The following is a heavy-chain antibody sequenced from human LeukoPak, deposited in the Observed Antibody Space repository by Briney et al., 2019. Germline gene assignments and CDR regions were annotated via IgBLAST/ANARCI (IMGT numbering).Heavy chain of an antibody. CDR2: INHSGTT. D-gene: IGHD3-22*01. J-gene: IGHJ4*02. Sequence: SETLSLTCAVYGGSFSGYHWTWIRQPPGKGLEWIGEINHSGTTNYNPSLKSRVTISIDTSKNQFSLKLSSVTAADTAVSYCARGHFHYDSSGSHVYFNYLSQGTLVTVSS. V-gene: IGHV4-34*01. CDR3: ARGHFHYDSSGSHVYFNY. CDR1: GGSFSGYH.